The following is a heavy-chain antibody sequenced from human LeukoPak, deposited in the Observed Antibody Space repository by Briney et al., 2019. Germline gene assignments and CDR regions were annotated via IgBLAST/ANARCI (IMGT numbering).Heavy chain of an antibody. D-gene: IGHD2-2*01. CDR3: ARMEGYCSSTSCPAGFDP. CDR2: IYSGGST. Sequence: GGSLRLSCAASGFTFSSYAMSWVRQAPGKGLEWVPVIYSGGSTYYADSVKGRFTISRDNSKNTLYLQMNSLRAEDTAVYYCARMEGYCSSTSCPAGFDPWGQGTLVTVSS. CDR1: GFTFSSYA. V-gene: IGHV3-66*02. J-gene: IGHJ5*02.